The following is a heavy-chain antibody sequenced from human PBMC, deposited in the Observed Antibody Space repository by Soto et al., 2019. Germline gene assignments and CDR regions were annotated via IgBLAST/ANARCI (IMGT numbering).Heavy chain of an antibody. J-gene: IGHJ5*02. D-gene: IGHD3-3*01. V-gene: IGHV4-34*01. CDR2: INHSGST. CDR1: GGSFSGYY. Sequence: SETLSLTCAVYGGSFSGYYWSWFRQPPGKGLDCIGAINHSGSTNYNPSLKSRVTTSVDTSKNQLSLKLSSVTAADTAVYYCARALPFLRFLVPWGQGTLVTVA. CDR3: ARALPFLRFLVP.